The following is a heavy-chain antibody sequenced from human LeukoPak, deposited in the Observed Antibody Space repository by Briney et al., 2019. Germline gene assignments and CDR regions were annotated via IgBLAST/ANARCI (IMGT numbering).Heavy chain of an antibody. CDR1: GGSISSGSYY. J-gene: IGHJ4*02. Sequence: PSETLSLTCTVSGGSISSGSYYWSWIRQPAGKGLEWIGRIYTSGSTNYNPSLKSRVTISVDTSKNQFSLKLSSVTAADTAVYYCARDLPKGMLGARGQGTLVTVSS. V-gene: IGHV4-61*02. D-gene: IGHD2-8*01. CDR3: ARDLPKGMLGA. CDR2: IYTSGST.